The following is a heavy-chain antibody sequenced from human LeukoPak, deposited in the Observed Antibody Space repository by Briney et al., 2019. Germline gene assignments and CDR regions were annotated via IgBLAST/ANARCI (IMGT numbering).Heavy chain of an antibody. V-gene: IGHV3-74*01. J-gene: IGHJ4*02. CDR3: ARPGVGFDC. Sequence: GGSLRLSCAASGFTFTSYWMHWVRQAPGKGLVWLSRINTDGTITSYADSLEGRFTISRDNAKNTVYLQMNSLRTEDTTVYYCARPGVGFDCWGQGALVTVSS. CDR1: GFTFTSYW. CDR2: INTDGTIT.